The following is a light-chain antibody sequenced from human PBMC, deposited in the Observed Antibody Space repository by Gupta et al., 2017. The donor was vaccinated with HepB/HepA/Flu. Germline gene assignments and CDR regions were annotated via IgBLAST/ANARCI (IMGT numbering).Light chain of an antibody. CDR1: SSDIGSDNY. V-gene: IGLV2-14*01. J-gene: IGLJ3*02. Sequence: QSALTQPASVSESPGPSSTISCTGTSSDIGSDNYVSWYQQHPGKAPKLIIFDVSNRPAGLASCFSGSKAGNTASLTISVLQAEDAADYYCSSFTTSSTWVFGGGTKLTVL. CDR2: DVS. CDR3: SSFTTSSTWV.